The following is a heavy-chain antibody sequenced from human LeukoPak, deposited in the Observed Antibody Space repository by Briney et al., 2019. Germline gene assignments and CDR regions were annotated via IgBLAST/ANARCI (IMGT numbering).Heavy chain of an antibody. Sequence: GGPRRLSCAASGLTFSAYWWSGVRRAPGRGRGGGANKKQDGSEKYYVDSVKGRFTISRDNAKNSLYLQMNSLRAEDTAVYYCARDYPESIAARPNWYFDLWGRGTLVTVSS. J-gene: IGHJ2*01. CDR1: GLTFSAYW. CDR3: ARDYPESIAARPNWYFDL. CDR2: KKQDGSEK. V-gene: IGHV3-7*01. D-gene: IGHD6-6*01.